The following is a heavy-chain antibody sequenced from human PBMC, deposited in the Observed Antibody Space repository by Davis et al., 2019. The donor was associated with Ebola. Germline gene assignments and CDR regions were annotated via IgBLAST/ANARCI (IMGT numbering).Heavy chain of an antibody. Sequence: MPSETLSLTCTVSGGSISSYYWSWIRQPPGKGLEWIGEINHSGSTNYNPSLKSRVTISVDTSKNQFSLKLSSVTAADTAVYYCARDHRPTKYYYYYGMDVWGQGTTVTVSS. V-gene: IGHV4-34*01. CDR3: ARDHRPTKYYYYYGMDV. D-gene: IGHD1-14*01. J-gene: IGHJ6*02. CDR2: INHSGST. CDR1: GGSISSYY.